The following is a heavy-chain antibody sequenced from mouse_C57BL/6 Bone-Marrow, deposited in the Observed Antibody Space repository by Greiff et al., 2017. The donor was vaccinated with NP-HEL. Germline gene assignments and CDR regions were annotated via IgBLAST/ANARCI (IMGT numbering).Heavy chain of an antibody. CDR1: GYTFTDYY. J-gene: IGHJ3*01. D-gene: IGHD2-4*01. CDR3: ARGTMITRAWFAY. Sequence: VQLQQSGPELVKPGASVKISCKASGYTFTDYYINWVKQRPGQGLEWIGWIFPGSGSTYYNEKFKGKATLTVDKSSSTAYMLLSRLTSEDSAVYFCARGTMITRAWFAYWGQGTLVTVSA. V-gene: IGHV1-75*01. CDR2: IFPGSGST.